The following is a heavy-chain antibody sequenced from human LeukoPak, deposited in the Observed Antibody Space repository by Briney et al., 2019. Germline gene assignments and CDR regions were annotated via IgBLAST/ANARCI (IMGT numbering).Heavy chain of an antibody. J-gene: IGHJ4*02. CDR3: ARGPFGYSYGFADY. Sequence: SVKVSCKASGGTFSSYAISWVRQAPGQGLEWMGRIIPIFGTANYAQKFQGRVTITTDESTSTAYMELSSLRSEDTAMYYCARGPFGYSYGFADYWGQGTLVTVSS. V-gene: IGHV1-69*05. CDR1: GGTFSSYA. D-gene: IGHD5-18*01. CDR2: IIPIFGTA.